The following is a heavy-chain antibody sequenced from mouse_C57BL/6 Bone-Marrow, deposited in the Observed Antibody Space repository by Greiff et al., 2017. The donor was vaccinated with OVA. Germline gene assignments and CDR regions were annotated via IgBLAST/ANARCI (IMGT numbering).Heavy chain of an antibody. CDR2: IDPSDSYT. V-gene: IGHV1-59*01. D-gene: IGHD1-1*01. CDR1: GYTFTSYW. Sequence: QVQLQQPGAELVRPGTSVKLSCKASGYTFTSYWMHWVKQRPGQGLEWIGVIDPSDSYTKYNQKFKGKATLTVDTSSSTAYMQLSSLTSEDSAVYYCARHPDYYGSRYFDVWGTGTTVTVSS. J-gene: IGHJ1*03. CDR3: ARHPDYYGSRYFDV.